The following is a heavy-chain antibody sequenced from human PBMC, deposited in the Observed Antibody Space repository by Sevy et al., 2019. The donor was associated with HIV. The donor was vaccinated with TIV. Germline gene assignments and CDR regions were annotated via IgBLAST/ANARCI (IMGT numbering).Heavy chain of an antibody. D-gene: IGHD2-2*01. V-gene: IGHV4-34*01. CDR2: INDSEIT. CDR3: ARSPPVVVVPGAPSWFDP. CDR1: GGSFSGYY. J-gene: IGHJ5*02. Sequence: SETLSLTCAVHGGSFSGYYWSWIRESPGKGLEWIGEINDSEITNYNPSLKSRVTISVDTSKKEFSLRLSSVTAADTAVYYCARSPPVVVVPGAPSWFDPWGQGTLVTVSS.